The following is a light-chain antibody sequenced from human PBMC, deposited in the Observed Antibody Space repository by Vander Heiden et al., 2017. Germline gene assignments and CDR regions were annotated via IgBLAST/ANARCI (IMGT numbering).Light chain of an antibody. CDR2: DDS. CDR1: NIGSRS. CDR3: QVWDSSSYHWV. Sequence: SYVLTQPPSVSVAPGQTARIPCGGNNIGSRSVHWHQQKPGQAPVLVVYDDSDRPSGIPERFSGSNSGNTAALTISRVEAGDEADYYCQVWDSSSYHWVFGGGTKLTVL. V-gene: IGLV3-21*02. J-gene: IGLJ3*02.